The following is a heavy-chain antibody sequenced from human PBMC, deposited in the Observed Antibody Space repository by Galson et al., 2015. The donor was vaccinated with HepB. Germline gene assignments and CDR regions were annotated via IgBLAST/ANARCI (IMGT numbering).Heavy chain of an antibody. CDR3: ARAVLSPIVVVVAATFAFDI. V-gene: IGHV1-69*01. D-gene: IGHD2-15*01. Sequence: QSGAEVKKPGESLKISCKASGGIFSSYAISWVRQAPGQGLEWMGGIIPIFGTANYAQKFQGRVTITADESTSTAYMELSSLRSEDTAVYYCARAVLSPIVVVVAATFAFDIWGQGTMVTVSS. J-gene: IGHJ3*02. CDR1: GGIFSSYA. CDR2: IIPIFGTA.